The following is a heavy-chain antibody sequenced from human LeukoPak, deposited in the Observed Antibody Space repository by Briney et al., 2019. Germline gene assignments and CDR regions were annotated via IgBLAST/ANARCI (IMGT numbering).Heavy chain of an antibody. CDR2: IYYSGNT. CDR1: GGSISSSSYC. CDR3: TCGYYSRGDY. Sequence: SETLSLTCNVSGGSISSSSYCWGWIRQPAGKGLEWVGTIYYSGNTYYNPSLKSRATISVDTSKNQFSLKLTSVTAADTAVYYCTCGYYSRGDYWGQGTLVTVSS. J-gene: IGHJ4*02. V-gene: IGHV4-39*01. D-gene: IGHD3-22*01.